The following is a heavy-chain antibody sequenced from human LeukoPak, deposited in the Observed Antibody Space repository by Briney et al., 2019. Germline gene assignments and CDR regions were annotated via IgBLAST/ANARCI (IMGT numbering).Heavy chain of an antibody. CDR1: GYTFTSYG. V-gene: IGHV1-18*04. CDR2: ISAYNGNT. CDR3: ARASRALEDILV. Sequence: ASVKVSCKASGYTFTSYGISWVRQAPGQGLEWMGWISAYNGNTNYAQKLQGRVTMTTDTSTSTAYVELRSLRSDDTAVYYCARASRALEDILVWGQGTLVTVSS. J-gene: IGHJ4*02. D-gene: IGHD2-8*02.